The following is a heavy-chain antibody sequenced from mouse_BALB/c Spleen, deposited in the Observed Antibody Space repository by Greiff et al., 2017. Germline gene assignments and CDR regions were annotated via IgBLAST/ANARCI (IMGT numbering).Heavy chain of an antibody. D-gene: IGHD2-14*01. CDR1: GHSFTGYN. V-gene: IGHV1-39*01. CDR2: IDPYYGGT. CDR3: ARLFGYDNYWYFDV. J-gene: IGHJ1*01. Sequence: VQLKQSGPELEKPGASVKISCKASGHSFTGYNMNWVKQSNGKSLEWIGNIDPYYGGTSYNQKFKGKATLTVDKSSSTAYMQLKSLTSEDSAVYYCARLFGYDNYWYFDVWGAGTTVTVSS.